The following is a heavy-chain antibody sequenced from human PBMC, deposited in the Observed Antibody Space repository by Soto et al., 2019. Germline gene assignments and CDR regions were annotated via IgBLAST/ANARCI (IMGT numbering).Heavy chain of an antibody. CDR3: ARDGSMVRGVIAPDFDY. J-gene: IGHJ4*02. V-gene: IGHV1-18*01. D-gene: IGHD3-10*01. CDR1: GYTFTSYG. Sequence: ASVKVSCKASGYTFTSYGSSWVRQAPGQGLEWMGWISAYNGNTNYAQKLQGRVTMTTDTSTSTAYMELRSLRSDDTAVYYCARDGSMVRGVIAPDFDYWGQGTLVTVSS. CDR2: ISAYNGNT.